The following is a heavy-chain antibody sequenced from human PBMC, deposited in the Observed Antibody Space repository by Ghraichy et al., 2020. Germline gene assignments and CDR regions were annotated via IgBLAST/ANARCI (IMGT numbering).Heavy chain of an antibody. CDR1: GFTFSSYS. J-gene: IGHJ4*02. CDR3: AREYSSSWYSLDF. V-gene: IGHV3-48*02. D-gene: IGHD6-13*01. Sequence: GGSLRLSSAASGFTFSSYSMNWVRQAPGKGLEWLSYISSSSSTIYYADSVKGRFTISRDNAKKSLSLQLNSLRDEDTALYYCAREYSSSWYSLDFRGQGTLVTVSS. CDR2: ISSSSSTI.